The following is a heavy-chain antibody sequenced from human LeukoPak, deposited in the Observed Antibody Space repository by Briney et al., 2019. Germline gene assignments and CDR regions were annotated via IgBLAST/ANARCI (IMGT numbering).Heavy chain of an antibody. J-gene: IGHJ4*02. Sequence: GASVKVSCKASEHIFTGYYMHWVRQAPGQGLEWMGRINPNNGATNYAQKFQGRVTITGDTSINTAYMELSSLRSDDTAVYYCTRESGSYHGNDYWGQGTLVTVSS. V-gene: IGHV1-2*06. D-gene: IGHD1-26*01. CDR1: EHIFTGYY. CDR3: TRESGSYHGNDY. CDR2: INPNNGAT.